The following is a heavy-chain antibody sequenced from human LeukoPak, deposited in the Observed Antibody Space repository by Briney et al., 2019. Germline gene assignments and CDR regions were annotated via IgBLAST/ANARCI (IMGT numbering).Heavy chain of an antibody. CDR1: GFTFSSYS. CDR2: ISSSSSYI. J-gene: IGHJ3*02. D-gene: IGHD2-2*01. V-gene: IGHV3-21*01. Sequence: GGPLRLSCAASGFTFSSYSMNWVRQAPGKGLEWVSYISSSSSYIYYADSVKGRFTISRDNAKNSLYLQMNSLRAEDTAVYYCARYCSSTRTGLSILLPRIAFDIWGQGTMVTVSS. CDR3: ARYCSSTRTGLSILLPRIAFDI.